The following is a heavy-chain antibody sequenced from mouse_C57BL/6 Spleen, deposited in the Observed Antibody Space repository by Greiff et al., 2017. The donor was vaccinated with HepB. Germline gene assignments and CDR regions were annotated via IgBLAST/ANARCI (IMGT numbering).Heavy chain of an antibody. D-gene: IGHD2-4*01. CDR2: ISDGGSYT. CDR3: ARGGGLRRSPFAY. V-gene: IGHV5-4*01. Sequence: VQLKESGGGLVKPGGSLKLSCAASGFTFSSYAMSWVRQTPEKRLEWVATISDGGSYTYYPDNVKGRFTISRDNAKNNLYLQMSHLKSEDTAMYYCARGGGLRRSPFAYWGQGTLVTVYA. CDR1: GFTFSSYA. J-gene: IGHJ3*01.